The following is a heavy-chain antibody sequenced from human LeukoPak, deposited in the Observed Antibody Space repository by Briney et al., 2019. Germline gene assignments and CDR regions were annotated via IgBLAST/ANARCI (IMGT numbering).Heavy chain of an antibody. V-gene: IGHV1-18*01. Sequence: ASVKVPCKASGYTFTSYGISWVRQAPGQGLEWMGWISVYNGNTNYAQKLQGRVTMTTDTSTSTAYMELRSLRSDDTAVYYCASGAGDWLNLDYWGQGTLVTVSS. CDR1: GYTFTSYG. CDR2: ISVYNGNT. CDR3: ASGAGDWLNLDY. D-gene: IGHD3/OR15-3a*01. J-gene: IGHJ4*02.